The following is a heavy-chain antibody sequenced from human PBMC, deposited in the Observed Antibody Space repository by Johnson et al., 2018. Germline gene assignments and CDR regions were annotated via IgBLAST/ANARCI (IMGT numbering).Heavy chain of an antibody. D-gene: IGHD2-15*01. CDR3: ALYCSGGGCYDMGGAFDI. Sequence: VQLVESGGGLVKPGGSLRLSSSASGFTFSNYAMSWVRQAPGKGLEWVSAISGSGGSTRSADSVKGRFTISRDNSKNTLYLQTNSLRAEDTAVYYCALYCSGGGCYDMGGAFDIWGQGTMVTVSA. V-gene: IGHV3-23*04. CDR1: GFTFSNYA. J-gene: IGHJ3*02. CDR2: ISGSGGST.